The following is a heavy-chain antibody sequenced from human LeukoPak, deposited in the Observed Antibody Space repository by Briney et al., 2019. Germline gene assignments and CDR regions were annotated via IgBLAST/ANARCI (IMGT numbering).Heavy chain of an antibody. Sequence: PGGSQRLSCAAFGFTFSSYGMHWVRQAPGKGLEWVAVIWYDGSNKYYADSVKGRFTISRDNSKNTLYLQMNGLRAEDTAVYYCARDFLLNAFDIWGQGTMVTVSS. CDR3: ARDFLLNAFDI. J-gene: IGHJ3*02. V-gene: IGHV3-33*01. CDR1: GFTFSSYG. D-gene: IGHD2-15*01. CDR2: IWYDGSNK.